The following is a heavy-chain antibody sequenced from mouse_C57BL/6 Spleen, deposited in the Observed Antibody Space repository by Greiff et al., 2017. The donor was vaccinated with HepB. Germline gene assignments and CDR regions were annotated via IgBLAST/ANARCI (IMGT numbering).Heavy chain of an antibody. J-gene: IGHJ2*01. CDR3: ARDYYGSSYYFDY. CDR1: GYTFTSYW. V-gene: IGHV1-7*01. Sequence: QVQLQQSGAELAKPGASVKLSCKASGYTFTSYWMHWVKQSPGQGLEWIGYINPSSGYTKYNQKFKDKATLTADKSSSTAYMQLSSLTYEDSAVYYCARDYYGSSYYFDYWGQGTTLTVSS. CDR2: INPSSGYT. D-gene: IGHD1-1*01.